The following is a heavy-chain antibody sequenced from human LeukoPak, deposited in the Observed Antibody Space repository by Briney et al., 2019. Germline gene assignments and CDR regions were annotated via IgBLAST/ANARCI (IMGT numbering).Heavy chain of an antibody. D-gene: IGHD3-10*01. Sequence: ASVKVSCKASGYTFTGYYMHWVRQTPGQGLEWMGWINPNSGGTNYAQKFQGRVTMTRDTSISTAYMELSRLRSDDTAVYYCARVISRSYYGSGSYSYFDYWGQGTLVTVSS. V-gene: IGHV1-2*02. CDR1: GYTFTGYY. J-gene: IGHJ4*02. CDR3: ARVISRSYYGSGSYSYFDY. CDR2: INPNSGGT.